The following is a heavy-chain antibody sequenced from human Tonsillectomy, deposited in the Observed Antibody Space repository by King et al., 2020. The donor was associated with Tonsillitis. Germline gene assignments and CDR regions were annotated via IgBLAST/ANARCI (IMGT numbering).Heavy chain of an antibody. Sequence: LQLQESGPGLVKPSETLSLTCTVSGGSISSSSYYWAWIRQPPGKGLEWIGNIYYSGSTYYNPSLKSRVTISVDTSKNQFSLKLSSVTAADTAVYYCAGNGGNDYLWGDYRENWFDPWGQGTLVTVSS. V-gene: IGHV4-39*01. J-gene: IGHJ5*02. CDR3: AGNGGNDYLWGDYRENWFDP. D-gene: IGHD3-16*02. CDR2: IYYSGST. CDR1: GGSISSSSYY.